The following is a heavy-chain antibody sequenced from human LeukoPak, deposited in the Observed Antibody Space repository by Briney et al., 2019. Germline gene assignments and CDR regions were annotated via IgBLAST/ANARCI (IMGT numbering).Heavy chain of an antibody. D-gene: IGHD3-22*01. CDR2: INPNSGGT. Sequence: ASVKVSCKASGYTFTGYYMHWVRQAPGQGLEWMGWINPNSGGTNYAQKFQGRVTMTRDTSISTAYMELSRLRSDDTAVYYCARVRATNYYDSSGYRLWPNFDYWGQGTLVTVSS. CDR1: GYTFTGYY. J-gene: IGHJ4*02. CDR3: ARVRATNYYDSSGYRLWPNFDY. V-gene: IGHV1-2*02.